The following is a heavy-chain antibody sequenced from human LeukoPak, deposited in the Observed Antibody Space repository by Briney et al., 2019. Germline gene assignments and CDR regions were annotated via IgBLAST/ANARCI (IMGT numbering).Heavy chain of an antibody. CDR2: ISYDGSNK. D-gene: IGHD6-13*01. J-gene: IGHJ6*02. Sequence: GGSLRLSCAASGFTFSSYGMHWVRQAPGKGLEWVAVISYDGSNKYYADSVKGRFTISRDNSKNTLYLQMDSLRAEDTAVYYCAKDGIAAAGILYYYYGMDVWGQGTTVTVSS. V-gene: IGHV3-30*18. CDR3: AKDGIAAAGILYYYYGMDV. CDR1: GFTFSSYG.